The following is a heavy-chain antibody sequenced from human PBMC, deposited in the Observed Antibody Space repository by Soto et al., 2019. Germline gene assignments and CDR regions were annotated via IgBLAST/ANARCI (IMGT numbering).Heavy chain of an antibody. V-gene: IGHV1-69*02. CDR1: GGTFSSYT. J-gene: IGHJ4*02. D-gene: IGHD2-21*02. CDR2: ITPILGIA. CDR3: ARSIVVVTALDY. Sequence: SVKVSCKASGGTFSSYTISWVRQAPGQGLEWMGRITPILGIANYAQKFQGRVTITRDTSASTAYMELSSLRSEDTAVYYCARSIVVVTALDYWGQGTLVTVSS.